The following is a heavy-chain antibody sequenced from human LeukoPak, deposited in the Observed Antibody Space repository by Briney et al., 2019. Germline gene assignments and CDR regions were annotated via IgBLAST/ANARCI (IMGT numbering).Heavy chain of an antibody. CDR2: VYYSGTT. CDR1: GGSISPYY. Sequence: SETLSLTCSVSGGSISPYYWSWIRRRPGKGLEWIGYVYYSGTTNYNPSLRSRVTLSADTSRNQFSLKLRSVTAADTAVYYCAREGQLGYYYYYMDVWGKGTTVTVSS. D-gene: IGHD6-6*01. CDR3: AREGQLGYYYYYMDV. V-gene: IGHV4-59*01. J-gene: IGHJ6*03.